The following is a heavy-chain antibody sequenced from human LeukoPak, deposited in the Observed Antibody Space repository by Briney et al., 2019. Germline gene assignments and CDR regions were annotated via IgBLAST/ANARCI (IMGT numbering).Heavy chain of an antibody. V-gene: IGHV3-74*01. CDR3: VRAVGGNDGRTFGY. CDR2: ISPTGSTT. Sequence: GGSLRLSCAASGFPFSSYAMSWVRPAPGKGLVWVSRISPTGSTTSYADSVKGRFTVSRDNAKNTLYLQMNSLRAEDTAMYYCVRAVGGNDGRTFGYWAQGTLVTVSS. J-gene: IGHJ4*02. CDR1: GFPFSSYA. D-gene: IGHD3-3*01.